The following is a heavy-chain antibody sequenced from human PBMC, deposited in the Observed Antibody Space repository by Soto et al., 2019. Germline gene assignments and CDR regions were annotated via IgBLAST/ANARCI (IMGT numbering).Heavy chain of an antibody. Sequence: PSETLSLTCTVSGGSISSYYWSWIRQPPGKGLEWIGYIYYSGSTNYNPSLKSRVTISVDTSKNQFSLKLSSVTAAYTAVYYCARRVSYSASLDYWGQGTLVTVSS. D-gene: IGHD2-21*01. V-gene: IGHV4-59*01. CDR3: ARRVSYSASLDY. CDR1: GGSISSYY. CDR2: IYYSGST. J-gene: IGHJ4*02.